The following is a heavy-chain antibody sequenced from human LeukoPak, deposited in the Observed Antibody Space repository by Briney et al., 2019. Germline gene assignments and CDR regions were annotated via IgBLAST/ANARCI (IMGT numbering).Heavy chain of an antibody. J-gene: IGHJ4*02. CDR3: ARDEGKYSYGQFEY. D-gene: IGHD5-18*01. V-gene: IGHV3-48*03. CDR2: IKSTSRNI. Sequence: GGSLRLSCVASGFSFSNYEMSWVRQAPGKGLECISYIKSTSRNIKYADSVKGRFTISRDNAKNSLYLQMNGLRAEDTAVYYCARDEGKYSYGQFEYWGPGTLVTVSS. CDR1: GFSFSNYE.